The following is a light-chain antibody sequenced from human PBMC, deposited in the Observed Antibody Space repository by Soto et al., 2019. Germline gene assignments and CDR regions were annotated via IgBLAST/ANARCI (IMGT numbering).Light chain of an antibody. CDR2: SNN. CDR1: SSKIGSNT. V-gene: IGLV1-44*01. CDR3: AAWDDSLNGPV. J-gene: IGLJ1*01. Sequence: QSVLTQPPSASGTPGQRVTISCSGSSSKIGSNTVNWYQQLPGTAPKLLIYSNNQRPSGVPYRFSGSKSGTSASLAISGLQSEDEADYYCAAWDDSLNGPVFGTGTRSPS.